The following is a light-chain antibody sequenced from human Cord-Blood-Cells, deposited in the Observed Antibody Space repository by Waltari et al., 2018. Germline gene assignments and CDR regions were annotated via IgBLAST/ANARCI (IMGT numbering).Light chain of an antibody. CDR1: ALPKQY. J-gene: IGLJ2*01. CDR3: QSADSSGTYVV. CDR2: KDS. V-gene: IGLV3-25*03. Sequence: SYELTQPPSVSVSPGQPARITGSGDALPKQYAYWYQQKPGQAPVLVIDKDSERPSGIPERFSGSSSGTTVTLTISGVQAEDEADYYCQSADSSGTYVVFGGGTKLTVL.